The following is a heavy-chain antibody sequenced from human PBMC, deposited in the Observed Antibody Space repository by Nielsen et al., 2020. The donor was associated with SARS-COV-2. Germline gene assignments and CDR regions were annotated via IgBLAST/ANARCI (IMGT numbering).Heavy chain of an antibody. V-gene: IGHV4-59*01. J-gene: IGHJ4*02. CDR3: AREGFDWHYDY. CDR2: IYYSGST. D-gene: IGHD3-9*01. CDR1: GGSISSDY. Sequence: SETLSLTCTVSGGSISSDYWSWIRQPPGRGLEWIGYIYYSGSTNYNPSLKSRVTISVDMSKNQFSLKLSSVTAADTAMYYCAREGFDWHYDYWGQGTLVTVSS.